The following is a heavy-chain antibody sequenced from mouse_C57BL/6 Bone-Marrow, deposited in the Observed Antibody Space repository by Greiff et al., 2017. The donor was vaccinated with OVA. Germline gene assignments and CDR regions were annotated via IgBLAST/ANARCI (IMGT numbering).Heavy chain of an antibody. J-gene: IGHJ3*01. CDR1: GYTFTSYG. V-gene: IGHV1-81*01. CDR3: GRGFGAVDWFAY. Sequence: QVQLQQSGAELARPGASVKLSCTASGYTFTSYGISWVKQRTGQGLEWIGEIYPRSGNTYYNEKFKGKATLTADKSSSTAYMELRSLTSEDSAVYFGGRGFGAVDWFAYWGQGTLVTVSA. CDR2: IYPRSGNT.